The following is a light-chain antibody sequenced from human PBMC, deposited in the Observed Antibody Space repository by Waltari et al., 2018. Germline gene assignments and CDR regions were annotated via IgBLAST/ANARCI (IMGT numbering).Light chain of an antibody. CDR2: KVS. V-gene: IGKV2-30*01. CDR1: QSLVYSDGNTS. CDR3: MQGTHWLWA. J-gene: IGKJ1*01. Sequence: DVVMTQSPLSLPVTLGQPASISCRSSQSLVYSDGNTSLNWFQQRPGQSPGRLIYKVSNRDSVVPDRFSGSGSGTDFTLKISRVEAEDVGVYYCMQGTHWLWAFGQGTKVEIK.